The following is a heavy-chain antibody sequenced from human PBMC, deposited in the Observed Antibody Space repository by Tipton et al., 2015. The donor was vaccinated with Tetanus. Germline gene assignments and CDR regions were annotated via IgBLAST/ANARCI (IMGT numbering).Heavy chain of an antibody. V-gene: IGHV3-74*01. CDR2: ISGDGTST. Sequence: SLRLSCEASGFTFGNYWMHWVRQVPGKGLMWVSRISGDGTSTSYASSVRGRFTIFRNNAKNTVHLQMSGLRAEDTAVYYCARAQVVAGTGGFDPWGQGTLVTVSS. CDR3: ARAQVVAGTGGFDP. D-gene: IGHD6-19*01. CDR1: GFTFGNYW. J-gene: IGHJ5*02.